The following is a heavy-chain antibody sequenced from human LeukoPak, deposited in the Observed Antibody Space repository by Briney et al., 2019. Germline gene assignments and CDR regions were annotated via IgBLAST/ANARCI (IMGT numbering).Heavy chain of an antibody. CDR3: ARVLRYFDWLTYGMEV. CDR1: GFTFSNYN. J-gene: IGHJ6*02. Sequence: GGSLRLSCAASGFTFSNYNMNWVRQAPGKGLEWVSYISSSNNAMYYADSVRGRFTISRDNAKNSLYLQMNSLRDEDTAVYYCARVLRYFDWLTYGMEVWGQGTTVTVS. D-gene: IGHD3-9*01. V-gene: IGHV3-48*02. CDR2: ISSSNNAM.